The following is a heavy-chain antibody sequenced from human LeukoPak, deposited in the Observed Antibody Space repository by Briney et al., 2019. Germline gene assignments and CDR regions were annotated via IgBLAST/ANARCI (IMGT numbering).Heavy chain of an antibody. V-gene: IGHV4-34*01. J-gene: IGHJ3*02. Sequence: PSETLSLTFTVSGGSISSYYWSWIRQPPGKGLEWIGEINHSGSTNYNPSLKSRVTISVDTSKNQFSLKLSSVTAADTAVYYCAREYEDGDYVPDAFDIWGQGTMVTVSS. CDR2: INHSGST. CDR1: GGSISSYY. D-gene: IGHD4-17*01. CDR3: AREYEDGDYVPDAFDI.